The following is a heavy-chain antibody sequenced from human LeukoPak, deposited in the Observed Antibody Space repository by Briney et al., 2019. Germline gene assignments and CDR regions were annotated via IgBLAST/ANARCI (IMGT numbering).Heavy chain of an antibody. V-gene: IGHV4-59*08. J-gene: IGHJ4*02. CDR3: ARRTSSGWLDY. CDR2: IYYSGST. D-gene: IGHD6-19*01. CDR1: GGSISSYY. Sequence: SETQSLTCTVSGGSISSYYWSWIRQPPGKGLEWIGCIYYSGSTTYNPSLKSRVTISLDTSKNQFSLKLSSVTAADTAVYYCARRTSSGWLDYWGQGTLVTVSS.